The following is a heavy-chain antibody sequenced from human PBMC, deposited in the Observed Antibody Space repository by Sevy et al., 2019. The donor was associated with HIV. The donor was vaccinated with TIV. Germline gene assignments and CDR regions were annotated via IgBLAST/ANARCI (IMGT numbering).Heavy chain of an antibody. D-gene: IGHD6-13*01. Sequence: ASVKVSCKAFGYVFASYGISWVRQAPGQGLEWMGWISPFSGDTKYAQKFQGRVTMTTDTSRATAYMEVRSLRSDETAVYSCASDKEQLRNVTARWLDPWGQGTLVTVSS. CDR3: ASDKEQLRNVTARWLDP. J-gene: IGHJ5*02. V-gene: IGHV1-18*01. CDR1: GYVFASYG. CDR2: ISPFSGDT.